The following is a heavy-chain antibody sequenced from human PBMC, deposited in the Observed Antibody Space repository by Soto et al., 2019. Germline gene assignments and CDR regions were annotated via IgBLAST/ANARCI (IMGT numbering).Heavy chain of an antibody. D-gene: IGHD6-13*01. Sequence: ASVKVSCKASGYTFTAYALHWVRQAPGQGLEWMGWINADNDDTKYSQKLQDTVTITRDTSATTAYMELSSLRSEDTAVYYCARDVISSIDYWGQGTLVTVSS. CDR1: GYTFTAYA. CDR2: INADNDDT. CDR3: ARDVISSIDY. V-gene: IGHV1-3*01. J-gene: IGHJ4*02.